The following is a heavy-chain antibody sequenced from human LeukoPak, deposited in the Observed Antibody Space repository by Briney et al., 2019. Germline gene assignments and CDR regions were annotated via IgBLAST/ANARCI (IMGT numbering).Heavy chain of an antibody. J-gene: IGHJ4*02. CDR3: AKLRDYYDSSGQFDY. CDR1: GFPFSTND. CDR2: ISGSGDGI. D-gene: IGHD3-22*01. V-gene: IGHV3-23*01. Sequence: PGGSLRLSCAASGFPFSTNDMSWVRQAPGKGLEWVSSISGSGDGIYYADSVKGRFTISRDNSKNTLYLQMNSLRAEDTAVYYCAKLRDYYDSSGQFDYWGQGTLVTVSS.